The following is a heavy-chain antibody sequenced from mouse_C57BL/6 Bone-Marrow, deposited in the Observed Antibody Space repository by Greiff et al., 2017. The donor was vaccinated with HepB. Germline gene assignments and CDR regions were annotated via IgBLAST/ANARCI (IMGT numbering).Heavy chain of an antibody. D-gene: IGHD1-1*01. J-gene: IGHJ2*01. Sequence: QVQLQQSGAELARPGASVKLSCKASGYTFTSYGISWVKQRTGQGLEWIGEIYPRSGNTYYNEKFKGKATLTADKSSSTAYMELRSLTSEDSAVYFCASVAPDDGGQGTTLTVSS. V-gene: IGHV1-81*01. CDR3: ASVAPDD. CDR2: IYPRSGNT. CDR1: GYTFTSYG.